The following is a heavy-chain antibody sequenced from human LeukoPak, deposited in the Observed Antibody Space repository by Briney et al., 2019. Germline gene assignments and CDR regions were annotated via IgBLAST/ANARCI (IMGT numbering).Heavy chain of an antibody. V-gene: IGHV3-30*04. J-gene: IGHJ4*02. CDR2: MSYDGSHK. D-gene: IGHD6-25*01. CDR1: GFTFSSYA. Sequence: GSLRLSCAASGFTFSSYAMHWVRQAPGKGLEWVAVMSYDGSHKYYADSVKGRFTISRDNSKNTLYLQMNSLRAEDTAVYYCAKDRRLAAFDYGGQGTLVTVSS. CDR3: AKDRRLAAFDY.